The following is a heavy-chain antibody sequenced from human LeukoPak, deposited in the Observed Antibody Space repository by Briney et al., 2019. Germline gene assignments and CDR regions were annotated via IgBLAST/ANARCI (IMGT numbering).Heavy chain of an antibody. CDR3: VRRAAVRGMDF. CDR2: ISGSGDST. V-gene: IGHV3-23*01. D-gene: IGHD1-14*01. Sequence: GGSLRLSCTASGFIFDTHTLTWVRQAPGKGLEWVASISGSGDSTNYGDSVKGRFTISRDNFKRTVHLEMSNLRADDTAMYYCVRRAAVRGMDFWGLGTTGIVSS. J-gene: IGHJ6*02. CDR1: GFIFDTHT.